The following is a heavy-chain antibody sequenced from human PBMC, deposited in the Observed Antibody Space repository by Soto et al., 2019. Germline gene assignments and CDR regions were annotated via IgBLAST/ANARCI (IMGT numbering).Heavy chain of an antibody. Sequence: GASVKVSCKASGYTFTGYYMHWVRQAPGQGLEWMGWINPNSGGTNYAQKFQGWVTMTRDTSISTAYMELSRLRSDDTAVYYCARDIMITFGGVSRYYYYYGMDVWGQGTTVTVSS. V-gene: IGHV1-2*04. J-gene: IGHJ6*02. CDR2: INPNSGGT. D-gene: IGHD3-16*01. CDR1: GYTFTGYY. CDR3: ARDIMITFGGVSRYYYYYGMDV.